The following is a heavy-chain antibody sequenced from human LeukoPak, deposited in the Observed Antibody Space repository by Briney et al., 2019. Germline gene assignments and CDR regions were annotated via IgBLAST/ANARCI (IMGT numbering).Heavy chain of an antibody. CDR3: ARDVPYNMNQMYFDY. J-gene: IGHJ4*02. CDR2: IRGVGNED. Sequence: GGSLRLSCAASGFTFSNYWMAWVRQRPGKGLEWVANIRGVGNEDHCVDSVRGRFTISRDNAKNSLYLQMNSLTVEDTAVYYCARDVPYNMNQMYFDYWGQGTLVTVSS. V-gene: IGHV3-7*01. D-gene: IGHD3-10*01. CDR1: GFTFSNYW.